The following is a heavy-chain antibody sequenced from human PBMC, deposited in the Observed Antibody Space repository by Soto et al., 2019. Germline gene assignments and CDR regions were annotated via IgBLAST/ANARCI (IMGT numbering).Heavy chain of an antibody. CDR3: ANYPRRYYDFYY. CDR1: GYTLTELS. D-gene: IGHD3-3*01. Sequence: GASVKVSCKVSGYTLTELSMHWVRQAPGKGLEWMGGFDPEDGETIYAQKFQGRVTMTEDTSTDTAYIKLNSLKVEDTDKYYFANYPRRYYDFYYWGQGTLVTVSS. CDR2: FDPEDGET. J-gene: IGHJ4*02. V-gene: IGHV1-24*01.